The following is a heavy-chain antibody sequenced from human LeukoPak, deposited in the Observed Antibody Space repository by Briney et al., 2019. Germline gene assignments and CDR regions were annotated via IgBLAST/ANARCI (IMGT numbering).Heavy chain of an antibody. J-gene: IGHJ4*02. CDR1: GFTFSDYY. CDR3: ARAGEYSGYDYFQFDY. CDR2: ISSSGSTI. D-gene: IGHD5-12*01. Sequence: GGSLRLSCAASGFTFSDYYMSWIRQAPGKGLEWVSYISSSGSTIYYADSVKGRFTISRDNAKNSLYLQMNSLRAEDTAVYYCARAGEYSGYDYFQFDYWGQGTLVTVSS. V-gene: IGHV3-11*04.